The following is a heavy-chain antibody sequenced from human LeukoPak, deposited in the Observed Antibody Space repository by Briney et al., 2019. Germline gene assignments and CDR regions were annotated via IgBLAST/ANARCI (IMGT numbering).Heavy chain of an antibody. CDR1: GFSISSGYF. CDR2: IYYSGST. Sequence: PSETLSLTCTVSGFSISSGYFWGWIRQPPGKGLEWIGSIYYSGSTYYNPSLKSRVTISVDTSKNQFSLRLSSVTAADTAVYYCARQGYYYYYMDVWGKGTTVTVSS. J-gene: IGHJ6*03. V-gene: IGHV4-38-2*02. CDR3: ARQGYYYYYMDV.